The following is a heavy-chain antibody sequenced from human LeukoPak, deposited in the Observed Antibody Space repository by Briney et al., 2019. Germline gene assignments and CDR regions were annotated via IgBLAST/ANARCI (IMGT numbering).Heavy chain of an antibody. D-gene: IGHD3-22*01. Sequence: GGSLRLSCAASGFTFSSYSMNWVRQAPGKGLEWVSYISSSSSTIYYADSVKGRFTISRDNAKNSLYLQMNSLRAEDTAVYYCAKGKDPTYYYDSSGSPLDYWGQGTLVTVSS. V-gene: IGHV3-48*01. CDR3: AKGKDPTYYYDSSGSPLDY. J-gene: IGHJ4*02. CDR2: ISSSSSTI. CDR1: GFTFSSYS.